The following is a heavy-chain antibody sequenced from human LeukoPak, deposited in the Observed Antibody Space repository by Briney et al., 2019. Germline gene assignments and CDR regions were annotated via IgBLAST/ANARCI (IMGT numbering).Heavy chain of an antibody. V-gene: IGHV4-39*01. D-gene: IGHD6-19*01. CDR2: IYYSGST. CDR1: GGSISSSSYY. Sequence: PSETLSLTCTVSGGSISSSSYYWGWIRQPPRKGLEWIGSIYYSGSTYYNPSLKSRVTISVDTSKNQFSLKLSSVTAADTAVYYCASQSPRSGWHDYWGQGTLVTVSS. J-gene: IGHJ4*02. CDR3: ASQSPRSGWHDY.